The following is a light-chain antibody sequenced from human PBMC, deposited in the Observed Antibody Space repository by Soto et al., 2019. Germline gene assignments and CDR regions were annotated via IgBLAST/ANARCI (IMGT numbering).Light chain of an antibody. V-gene: IGKV3-20*01. CDR2: DTS. CDR1: QSLSSSY. CDR3: QQYGGSPPGYI. Sequence: DIVLTQSPGTLSLSPGERATLSCRASQSLSSSYLAWHQQKPGQSPRLLMYDTSSRAAGTPDRFSGSGSGTDFTLTISSLEPEDFAVYFCQQYGGSPPGYIFGQGTKLEIK. J-gene: IGKJ2*01.